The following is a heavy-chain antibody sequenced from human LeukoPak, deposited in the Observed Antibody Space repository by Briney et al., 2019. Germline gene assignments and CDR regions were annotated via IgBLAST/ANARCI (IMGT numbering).Heavy chain of an antibody. CDR3: ARDGYYGSGSLHPL. J-gene: IGHJ4*02. V-gene: IGHV1-69*13. Sequence: ASVKVSCKASGGTFSSYAISWVRQAPGQGLEWMGGIIPIFGTANYAQKFQGRVTITADESTSTAYMELSSLRSEDTAVYYCARDGYYGSGSLHPLWGQGTLITVSS. CDR2: IIPIFGTA. D-gene: IGHD3-10*01. CDR1: GGTFSSYA.